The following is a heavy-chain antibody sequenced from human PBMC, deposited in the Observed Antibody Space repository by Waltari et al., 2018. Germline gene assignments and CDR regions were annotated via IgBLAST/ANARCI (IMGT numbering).Heavy chain of an antibody. Sequence: EVQLLESGGGLVQPGGSLRLSCAASGFTISRSAMRCVRQAPGKGLEWVSAISGSGGSTYYADSVKGRFTISRDNSKNTLYLQMNSLRAEDTAVYYCAKDIVVVITRYPDYWGQGTLVTVSS. CDR3: AKDIVVVITRYPDY. CDR1: GFTISRSA. V-gene: IGHV3-23*01. J-gene: IGHJ4*02. D-gene: IGHD3-22*01. CDR2: ISGSGGST.